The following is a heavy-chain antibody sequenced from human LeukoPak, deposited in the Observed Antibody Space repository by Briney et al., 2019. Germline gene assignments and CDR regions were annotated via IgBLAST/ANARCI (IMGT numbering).Heavy chain of an antibody. V-gene: IGHV3-48*03. CDR2: ISSSGSTI. J-gene: IGHJ2*01. CDR3: ARDFNYYDSSGYPHWYFDL. Sequence: GGSLRLSCAASGFPFRSYEMNWVRQAPGKGLEWVSYISSSGSTIYYADSVKGRFTISRDNAKNSLYLQMNSLRAEDTAVYYCARDFNYYDSSGYPHWYFDLWGRGTLVTVSS. CDR1: GFPFRSYE. D-gene: IGHD3-22*01.